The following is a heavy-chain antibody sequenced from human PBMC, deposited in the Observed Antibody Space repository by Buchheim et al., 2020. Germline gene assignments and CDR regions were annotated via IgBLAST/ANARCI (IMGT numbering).Heavy chain of an antibody. D-gene: IGHD5-18*01. Sequence: QVQLVESGGGVVQPGRSLRLSCAASGFTFSSYGMHWVRQAPGKGLEWVAVIWYDGSNKYYADSVKGRLTISRDNSKNTLYLQMNSLRAEDTAVYYCARACDTAMVMGYYYYYGMDVWGQGTT. CDR2: IWYDGSNK. CDR1: GFTFSSYG. J-gene: IGHJ6*02. CDR3: ARACDTAMVMGYYYYYGMDV. V-gene: IGHV3-33*01.